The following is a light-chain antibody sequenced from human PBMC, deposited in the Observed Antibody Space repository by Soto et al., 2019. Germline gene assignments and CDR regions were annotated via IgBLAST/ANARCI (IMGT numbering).Light chain of an antibody. CDR3: QHSYISPFN. CDR1: QEMNSY. J-gene: IGKJ4*01. CDR2: SAN. Sequence: DIQMTQSPSSVSASVGDTITITCRASQEMNSYVNWYVQKPGKAPDLLIYSANTLHDGVPSRYSGYGSGTDFNLTISSVQPEDLGPYYCQHSYISPFNFGGGTQVHI. V-gene: IGKV1-39*01.